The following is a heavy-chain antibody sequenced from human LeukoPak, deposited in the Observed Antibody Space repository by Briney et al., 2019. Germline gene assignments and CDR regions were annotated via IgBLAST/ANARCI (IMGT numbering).Heavy chain of an antibody. D-gene: IGHD6-19*01. Sequence: ASVKVSCKASGYTFSNYGISWVRQAPGLGLEWMGWTSYNGNTNYAQKFQDRVTMTTDTSTTTAYMELRSLESDDTAVYYCARHSGSGWQALGYWGKGTLVTVSS. CDR1: GYTFSNYG. CDR3: ARHSGSGWQALGY. CDR2: TSYNGNT. V-gene: IGHV1-18*04. J-gene: IGHJ4*02.